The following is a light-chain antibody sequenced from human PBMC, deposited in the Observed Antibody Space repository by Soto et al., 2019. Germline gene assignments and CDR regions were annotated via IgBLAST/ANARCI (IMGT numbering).Light chain of an antibody. CDR3: SSYTEISTVI. Sequence: QSALTQPASVSGSPGQAITISCTGTSSDIGSYNYVSWYQQHPGKVPKLIIYDVTNRPSGVSNRFPGSKSGNTASLTISGLHAEDEADYYCSSYTEISTVIFGGGTKLTVL. V-gene: IGLV2-14*03. CDR2: DVT. CDR1: SSDIGSYNY. J-gene: IGLJ2*01.